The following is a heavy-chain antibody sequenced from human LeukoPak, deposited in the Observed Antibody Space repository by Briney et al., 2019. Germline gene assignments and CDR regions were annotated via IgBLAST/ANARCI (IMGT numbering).Heavy chain of an antibody. V-gene: IGHV5-51*01. CDR1: GYSFTNYW. CDR2: LYPGDSDT. D-gene: IGHD3-3*01. Sequence: GESLKISCKGSGYSFTNYWIGWVRQMPGKGLEWMGVLYPGDSDTRYSASFQGQVTISADKSISTAYLQWSSLKASDTAIYYCARQFSPSSHYYYYMDVWGKGTTVTVSS. CDR3: ARQFSPSSHYYYYMDV. J-gene: IGHJ6*03.